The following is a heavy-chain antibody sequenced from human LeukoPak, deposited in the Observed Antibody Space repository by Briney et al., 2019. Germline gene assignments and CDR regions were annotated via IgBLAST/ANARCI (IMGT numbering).Heavy chain of an antibody. CDR2: IRYDGSNE. D-gene: IGHD6-6*01. V-gene: IGHV3-30*02. CDR1: GFTFSSYG. Sequence: GGSLRLSCAASGFTFSSYGMHWVRQAPGKGLEWVSFIRYDGSNEYYADSVRGRFTISRDNSKNTLYLQMNSLRAEDTAVYYCAKGKAARHWGQGTLVTVSS. J-gene: IGHJ4*02. CDR3: AKGKAARH.